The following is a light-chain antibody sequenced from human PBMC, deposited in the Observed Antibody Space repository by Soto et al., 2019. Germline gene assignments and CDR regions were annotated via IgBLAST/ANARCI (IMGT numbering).Light chain of an antibody. J-gene: IGLJ3*02. CDR3: TSYVGNDIWV. CDR1: SSYVGAYQY. Sequence: QSALTQPPSASGSPGQSVTISCTGTSSYVGAYQYVSWYQQHLGKAPKLMIYEVTQRPSGVPDRFSGSKSGNTASLTVSGLQAEDEADYYCTSYVGNDIWVFGGGTKLTVL. V-gene: IGLV2-8*01. CDR2: EVT.